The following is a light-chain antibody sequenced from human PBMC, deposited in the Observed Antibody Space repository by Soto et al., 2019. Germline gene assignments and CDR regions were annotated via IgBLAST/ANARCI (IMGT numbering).Light chain of an antibody. CDR1: SSDVGGYNY. V-gene: IGLV2-14*01. CDR2: DVS. Sequence: QSALTQPASVSGSPGQSITISCTGTSSDVGGYNYVSWYQQHPGKAPKLMIYDVSNRPSGVSNRFSGSKSGNTASLTISGLQAEYEADYYCSSYTSSSSWVFGGGTQPTVL. CDR3: SSYTSSSSWV. J-gene: IGLJ3*02.